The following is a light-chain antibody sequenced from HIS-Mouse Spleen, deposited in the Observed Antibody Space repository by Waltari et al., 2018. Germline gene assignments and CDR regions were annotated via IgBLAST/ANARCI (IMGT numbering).Light chain of an antibody. CDR1: SSDVGSYNL. V-gene: IGLV2-23*01. CDR3: CSYAGSSTWV. J-gene: IGLJ3*02. CDR2: EGS. Sequence: QSALTQPASVSGSPGQSITISCTGTSSDVGSYNLVSWYQQHPGKAPKLMIYEGSKRTSGVSNRFSGSKAGNTASLTIAGLQAEDEADYYRCSYAGSSTWVFGGGTKLTVL.